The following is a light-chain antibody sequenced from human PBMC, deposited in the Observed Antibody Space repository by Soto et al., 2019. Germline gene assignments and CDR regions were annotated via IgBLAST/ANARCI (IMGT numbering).Light chain of an antibody. V-gene: IGLV2-8*01. Sequence: QSVLTQPPSASGSPGQSVTISCTGTSSDVGAYNYVSWYQQHPGKAPKLMIYEVSKRPSWVPDRFAGSKSGNTASLTVSGLQAEDEDDYYCSSYACTYNLYFFGTGTKVTVL. J-gene: IGLJ1*01. CDR3: SSYACTYNLYF. CDR2: EVS. CDR1: SSDVGAYNY.